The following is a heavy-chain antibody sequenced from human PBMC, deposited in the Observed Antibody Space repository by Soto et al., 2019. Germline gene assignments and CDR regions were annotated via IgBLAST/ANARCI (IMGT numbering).Heavy chain of an antibody. J-gene: IGHJ4*02. V-gene: IGHV3-66*01. CDR3: ARAPLYGGNSV. Sequence: EVQLVESGGGLVQPGGSLRLSGAASGFTVSSNYRTWVRQAPGKGLEWVSVIYSGGATYYADSVKGRFTISRDNSKNTLYLQMNSLRAEDTAVYYCARAPLYGGNSVWGQGTVVTVSS. CDR1: GFTVSSNY. D-gene: IGHD4-17*01. CDR2: IYSGGAT.